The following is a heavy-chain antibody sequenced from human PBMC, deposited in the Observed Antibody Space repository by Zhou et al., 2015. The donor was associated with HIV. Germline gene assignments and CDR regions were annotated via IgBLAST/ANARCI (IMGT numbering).Heavy chain of an antibody. D-gene: IGHD3-3*01. Sequence: QVQLMESGGGMVHPGRSLRLSCAASGFTFSSCGLHWVRQSPGKGLQWVAFISYDGTSKYLADSVSGRFTISRDNSKNILYLRMNDLRVDDTALYYCARAGGEEGDFGVVIMNYYYYYFMDVWGRG. CDR1: GFTFSSCG. CDR2: ISYDGTSK. V-gene: IGHV3-30-3*01. CDR3: ARAGGEEGDFGVVIMNYYYYYFMDV. J-gene: IGHJ6*03.